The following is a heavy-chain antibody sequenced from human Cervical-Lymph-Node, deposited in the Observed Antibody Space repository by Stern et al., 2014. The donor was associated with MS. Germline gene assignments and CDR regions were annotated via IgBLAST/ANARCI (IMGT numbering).Heavy chain of an antibody. CDR1: GFIFRNYA. Sequence: VQLVASGGGVVQPGRSLRLSCVASGFIFRNYAAHWVRQPPGKGLEWVALVSFDGRDKYYTDSVKGRFTVSRDNSKNTLYLEMNSLRLEDTAVYYCAKGGSGSYLDWGQGSLVTVSS. D-gene: IGHD1-26*01. CDR3: AKGGSGSYLD. V-gene: IGHV3-30*18. J-gene: IGHJ4*02. CDR2: VSFDGRDK.